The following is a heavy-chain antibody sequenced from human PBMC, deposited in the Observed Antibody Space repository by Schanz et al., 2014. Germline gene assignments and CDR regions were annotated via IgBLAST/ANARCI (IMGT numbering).Heavy chain of an antibody. CDR2: INPSGGST. Sequence: QVQLVQSGAEVKKPGASVKVSCKASGYTFSDYYIHWVRQAPGQGLEWMGMINPSGGSTTYAQKFQGRVTMTRDTSTSTVYMELSGLRSDDTAVYYCARDQSPYTNSSDVRYFDYWGQGSLVTVSS. D-gene: IGHD6-6*01. CDR1: GYTFSDYY. CDR3: ARDQSPYTNSSDVRYFDY. V-gene: IGHV1-46*01. J-gene: IGHJ4*02.